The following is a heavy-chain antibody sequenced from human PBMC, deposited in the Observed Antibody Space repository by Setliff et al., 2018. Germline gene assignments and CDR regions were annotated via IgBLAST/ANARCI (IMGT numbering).Heavy chain of an antibody. V-gene: IGHV1-18*01. CDR2: ISAYNGDT. D-gene: IGHD6-13*01. CDR1: GYSFTNYG. CDR3: ARADYSSSLHYFDY. J-gene: IGHJ4*02. Sequence: GASVKVSCKASGYSFTNYGITWVRQAPGQGLEWMGWISAYNGDTKIAQNLQGRVTMTTDTSTSTAYMELRSLRSDDTAVYYCARADYSSSLHYFDYWGQGTLVTVSS.